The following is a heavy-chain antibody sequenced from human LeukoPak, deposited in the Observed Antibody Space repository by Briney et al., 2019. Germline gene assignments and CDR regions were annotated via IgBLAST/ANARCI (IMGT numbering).Heavy chain of an antibody. CDR3: ASGTECGGDCYSL. D-gene: IGHD2-21*02. V-gene: IGHV4-30-2*01. J-gene: IGHJ4*02. Sequence: SKTLSLTCAVSGGSIRSGGFSWTWIRQPPGKGLEWIGYIYHSGSTYYNPSLKSRVTISVDRSKNQFSLKLSSVTAADTAVYYCASGTECGGDCYSLWGQGTLVTVSS. CDR2: IYHSGST. CDR1: GGSIRSGGFS.